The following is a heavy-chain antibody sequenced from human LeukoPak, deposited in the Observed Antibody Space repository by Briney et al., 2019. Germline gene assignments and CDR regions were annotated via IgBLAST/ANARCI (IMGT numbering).Heavy chain of an antibody. CDR3: AKDPQVGAIDY. V-gene: IGHV3-30*02. CDR2: IRSDGNNK. CDR1: GFTFSNYG. Sequence: GGSLRLSCAASGFTFSNYGMHWVRQAPGKGLEWVSFIRSDGNNKYYADSVKGRFTISRDNSKNTLYLQMNSLRAEDTAVYYCAKDPQVGAIDYWGQGTLVTVSS. J-gene: IGHJ4*02. D-gene: IGHD1-26*01.